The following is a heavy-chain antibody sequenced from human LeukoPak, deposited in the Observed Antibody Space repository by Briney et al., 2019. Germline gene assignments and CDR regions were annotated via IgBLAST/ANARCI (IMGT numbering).Heavy chain of an antibody. V-gene: IGHV3-48*03. Sequence: GGSLRLSCAASGFTFSSYEMNWVRQAPGKGLEWASYISSSGSTIYYADSVKGRFTISRDNAKNSLYLQMKSLRAEDTAVYYCARTMTTEGFDPWGQGTLVTVSS. CDR1: GFTFSSYE. D-gene: IGHD4-17*01. J-gene: IGHJ5*02. CDR2: ISSSGSTI. CDR3: ARTMTTEGFDP.